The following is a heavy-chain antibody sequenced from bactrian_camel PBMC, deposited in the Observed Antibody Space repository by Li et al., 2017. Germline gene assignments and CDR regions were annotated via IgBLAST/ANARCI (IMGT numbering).Heavy chain of an antibody. V-gene: IGHV3S53*01. CDR1: GKTNVLDC. CDR2: KDSDDTT. Sequence: VQLVESGGGLVQPGGSLNLSCAATGKTNVLDCMGWFRQAPGKEREGVAAKDSDDTTRYTDSVKGRFTITQDNAKNTLYLQMNNLKPVDTAMYYCAVTHICKLAGIQGTQVTVS. D-gene: IGHD6*01. J-gene: IGHJ4*01.